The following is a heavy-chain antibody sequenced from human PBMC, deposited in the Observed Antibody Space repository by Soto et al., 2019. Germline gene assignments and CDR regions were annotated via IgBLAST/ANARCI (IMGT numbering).Heavy chain of an antibody. CDR3: TRDWEITVSTWSFGGF. V-gene: IGHV1-69*08. J-gene: IGHJ4*02. CDR1: GCTFSPYT. CDR2: IIPFHGVT. D-gene: IGHD3-10*01. Sequence: QVQLVQSGAEVKKPGSSVKVSCKASGCTFSPYTINWVRQAPGQGLEWMGRIIPFHGVTNYAQKFQARVTITADKSTSTAYMELSGLRFEDTAMYYCTRDWEITVSTWSFGGFWGRGTLVIVSS.